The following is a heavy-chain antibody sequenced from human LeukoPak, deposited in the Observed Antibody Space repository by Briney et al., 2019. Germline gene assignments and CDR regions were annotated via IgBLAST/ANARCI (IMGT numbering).Heavy chain of an antibody. Sequence: SGPTLVNPTQTLTLTCTFSGFSLITSGMCVSWIRQPPGKALEWLALIDWDDDKSYSTSLKTRLTISKDTSKNQVVLTMTNMDPVDTATSYCARGSSHGFDYWGQGTLVTVSS. CDR3: ARGSSHGFDY. CDR2: IDWDDDK. V-gene: IGHV2-70*01. CDR1: GFSLITSGMC. J-gene: IGHJ4*02.